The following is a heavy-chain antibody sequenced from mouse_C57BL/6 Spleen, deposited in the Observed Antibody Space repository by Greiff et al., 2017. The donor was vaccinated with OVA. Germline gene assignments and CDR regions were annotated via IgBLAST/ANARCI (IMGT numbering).Heavy chain of an antibody. J-gene: IGHJ2*01. CDR1: GFTFSDFY. D-gene: IGHD1-1*02. Sequence: EVKLMESGGGLVQSGRSLRLSCATSGFTFSDFYMEWVRQAPGKGLEWIAASRNKANDYTTEYSASVKGRFIVSRDTSQSILYLQMNALRAEDTAIYYCARDWVGLNYFDYWGQGTTLTVSS. CDR2: SRNKANDYTT. V-gene: IGHV7-1*01. CDR3: ARDWVGLNYFDY.